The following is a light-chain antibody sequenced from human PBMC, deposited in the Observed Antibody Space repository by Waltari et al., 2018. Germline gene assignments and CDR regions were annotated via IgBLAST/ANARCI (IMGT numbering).Light chain of an antibody. J-gene: IGLJ3*02. V-gene: IGLV2-14*03. CDR2: DVS. CDR1: ATDVGGYNY. CDR3: CSFTSSSTWV. Sequence: QSALTQPASVSGSPGQSITISCTGTATDVGGYNYVSWYQQHPGKAPKLIIFDVSSRPSGISNRFSGSNFGTTASLTISGVQPEDEADYYCCSFTSSSTWVFGGGTKLTVL.